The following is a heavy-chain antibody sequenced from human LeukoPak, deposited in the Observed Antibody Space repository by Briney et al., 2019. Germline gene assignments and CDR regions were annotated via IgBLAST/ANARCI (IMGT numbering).Heavy chain of an antibody. CDR2: ISGYDGRT. D-gene: IGHD6-13*01. J-gene: IGHJ5*01. Sequence: GASVKVSCKGSGYTFTIYGINWVRQAPGQGLEWLGWISGYDGRTSYAQNVQDRVTMGTETSTNIAYMELRKLKPDDTAVYFCARGSGRAAASTVLDSWGQGTLVTVSS. CDR3: ARGSGRAAASTVLDS. CDR1: GYTFTIYG. V-gene: IGHV1-18*01.